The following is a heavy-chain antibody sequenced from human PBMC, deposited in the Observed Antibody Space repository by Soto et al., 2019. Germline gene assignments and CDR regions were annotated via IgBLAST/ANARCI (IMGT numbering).Heavy chain of an antibody. CDR2: ISDSGGST. J-gene: IGHJ5*02. D-gene: IGHD6-13*01. CDR1: GFTFSSYA. V-gene: IGHV3-23*01. CDR3: AKGDKIAAAPFDP. Sequence: GGSLRLSCAASGFTFSSYAINWVRQAPGKGLEWVSAISDSGGSTYYADSVKGRFTVSRDNSKNTLYLQMNSLRVEDTAAYYCAKGDKIAAAPFDPWGQGTLVTVSS.